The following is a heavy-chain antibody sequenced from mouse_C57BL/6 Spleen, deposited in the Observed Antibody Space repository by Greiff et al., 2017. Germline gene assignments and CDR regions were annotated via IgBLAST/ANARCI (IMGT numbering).Heavy chain of an antibody. J-gene: IGHJ3*01. D-gene: IGHD1-1*01. CDR2: IYPGSGST. CDR3: ARPPHYYGTQAWFAY. Sequence: VQLQQPGAELVKPGASVKMSCKASGYTFTSYWITWVKQRPGQGLEWIGDIYPGSGSTNYNEKFKRKATLTVDTSSSTAYMQLSSLTSEDSAVYYCARPPHYYGTQAWFAYWGQGTLVTVSA. CDR1: GYTFTSYW. V-gene: IGHV1-55*01.